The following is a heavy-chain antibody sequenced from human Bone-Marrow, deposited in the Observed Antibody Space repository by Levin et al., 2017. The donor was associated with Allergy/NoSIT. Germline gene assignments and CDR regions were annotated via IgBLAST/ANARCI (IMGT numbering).Heavy chain of an antibody. V-gene: IGHV5-51*01. CDR1: GYRFSSYW. CDR3: ARRSPTATDPLDF. Sequence: GGSLRLSSKSSGYRFSSYWIAWVRHMPGKGLEWMGVIFPGDSDTIYSPSFQGHITISVDKSIDTAYLQWSGLKASDSGKYFCARRSPTATDPLDFWGQGTLVTVSP. J-gene: IGHJ4*02. D-gene: IGHD2-21*02. CDR2: IFPGDSDT.